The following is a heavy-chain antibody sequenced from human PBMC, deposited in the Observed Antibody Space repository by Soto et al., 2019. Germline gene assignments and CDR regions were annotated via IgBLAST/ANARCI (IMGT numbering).Heavy chain of an antibody. V-gene: IGHV3-48*02. Sequence: GGSLRLSCAASGSSFSTYSMNWVRQAPGKGLEWVSYISSSTILYADSVKGRFTISRDNAENSLYLQMNSLRDEDTAVYYCARDWSYALDVWGQGTTVTVSS. CDR3: ARDWSYALDV. J-gene: IGHJ6*02. D-gene: IGHD3-16*01. CDR1: GSSFSTYS. CDR2: ISSSTI.